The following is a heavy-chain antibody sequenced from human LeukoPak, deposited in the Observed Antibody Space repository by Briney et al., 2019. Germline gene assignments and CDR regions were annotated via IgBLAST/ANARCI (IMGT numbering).Heavy chain of an antibody. CDR2: ISSSSSTI. CDR3: AKVGAARPDPFDY. CDR1: GFTFSSYS. V-gene: IGHV3-48*01. D-gene: IGHD6-6*01. Sequence: GGSLRLSCAASGFTFSSYSMNWVRQAPGKGLEWVSYISSSSSTIYYADSVKGRFTISRDNSKNTLYLQMNSLRAEDTAVYYCAKVGAARPDPFDYWGQGTLVTVSS. J-gene: IGHJ4*02.